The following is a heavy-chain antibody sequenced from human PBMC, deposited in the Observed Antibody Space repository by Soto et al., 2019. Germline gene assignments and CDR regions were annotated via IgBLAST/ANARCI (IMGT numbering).Heavy chain of an antibody. CDR3: AKDSRVAEADY. D-gene: IGHD6-19*01. J-gene: IGHJ4*02. CDR2: ISYDGSNK. Sequence: QVQLVESGGGVVQPGRSLRLSCAASGFTFSSYGMHWVRQAPGKGLEWVAVISYDGSNKYYADSVKGRFTISRDNSKNTLYLQMNSLRAEDTAVYYCAKDSRVAEADYWGQGTLVTVSS. V-gene: IGHV3-30*18. CDR1: GFTFSSYG.